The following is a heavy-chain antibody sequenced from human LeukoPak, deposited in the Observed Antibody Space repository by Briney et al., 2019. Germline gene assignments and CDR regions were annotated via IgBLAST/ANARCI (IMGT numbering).Heavy chain of an antibody. CDR1: GGTFSSYA. V-gene: IGHV1-69*01. CDR3: ARSSRKYYYDSSGYYLS. J-gene: IGHJ4*02. Sequence: SVKVSCKASGGTFSSYAISWVQQAPGPRLEWMGGIIPIFGTANYAQKFQGRVTITADESTSTAYMELSSLRSEDTAVYYCARSSRKYYYDSSGYYLSWGQGTLVTVSS. CDR2: IIPIFGTA. D-gene: IGHD3-22*01.